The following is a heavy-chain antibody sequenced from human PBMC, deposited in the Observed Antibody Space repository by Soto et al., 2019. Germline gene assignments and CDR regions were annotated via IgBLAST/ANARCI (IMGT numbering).Heavy chain of an antibody. CDR2: ITTSGGNT. D-gene: IGHD2-8*01. V-gene: IGHV3-23*01. J-gene: IGHJ6*03. CDR1: GVAFITYS. CDR3: AGRYCTNGVCYTNYYYYIDV. Sequence: VGSLTHSCAASGVAFITYSMILVRQAPGKGLEWVSTITTSGGNTYYADSVQGRFTISRDNSKNTLYLQMNSLRAEDTAVYYCAGRYCTNGVCYTNYYYYIDVWGKGTTVTVSS.